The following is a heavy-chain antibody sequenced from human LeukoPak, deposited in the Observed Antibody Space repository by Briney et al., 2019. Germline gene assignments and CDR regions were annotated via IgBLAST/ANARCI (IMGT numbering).Heavy chain of an antibody. CDR3: AKDSVLRFLEWLFPLDY. Sequence: GGSLRLSCAASGFTFSSYAMSWVRQAPGKGLEWVSTISGSGGSTYYADSVKGRFTISRDNSKNTLYLQMNSLRAEDTAVYYCAKDSVLRFLEWLFPLDYWGQGTLVTVSS. CDR2: ISGSGGST. D-gene: IGHD3-3*01. J-gene: IGHJ4*02. V-gene: IGHV3-23*01. CDR1: GFTFSSYA.